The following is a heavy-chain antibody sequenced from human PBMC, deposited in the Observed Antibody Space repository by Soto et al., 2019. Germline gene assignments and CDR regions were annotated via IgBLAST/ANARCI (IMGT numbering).Heavy chain of an antibody. CDR1: GGTFRNLA. V-gene: IGHV1-69*01. CDR3: ARRSVSHSNACAF. Sequence: QVQLVQSGAEVKKPGSSVKVSCKASGGTFRNLAINWVRQAPGQGLEWMGGFIPIIGGGINAQKFQGRVTLTSDESTSTAYMELSSLKSEDTAMYFCARRSVSHSNACAFWGQGTMVTVSS. J-gene: IGHJ3*01. CDR2: FIPIIGGG.